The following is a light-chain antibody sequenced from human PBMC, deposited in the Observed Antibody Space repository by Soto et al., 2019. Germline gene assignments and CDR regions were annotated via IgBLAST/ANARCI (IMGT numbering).Light chain of an antibody. CDR2: DAS. Sequence: EIVLTQSPATLSLSPGERATLSCRASQSVSTFLDWYQQKPGQSPRLLIYDASNRATGTPPRFSGSGSGTDFTLTISSLEPEDFAVYYCQQRTNWPPRYSFCQGTKLEIK. V-gene: IGKV3-11*01. CDR1: QSVSTF. J-gene: IGKJ2*01. CDR3: QQRTNWPPRYS.